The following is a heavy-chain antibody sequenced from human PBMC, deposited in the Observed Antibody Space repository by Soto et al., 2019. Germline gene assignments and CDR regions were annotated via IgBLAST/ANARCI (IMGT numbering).Heavy chain of an antibody. CDR3: ARVGYCSNGVCYTTNYYYMDV. V-gene: IGHV3-21*01. J-gene: IGHJ6*03. CDR2: ISSSSSYI. D-gene: IGHD2-8*01. CDR1: GFPFGNYS. Sequence: EVQLVESGGGLAKLGGSRRLSLEASGFPFGNYSLNGVRQAQGKGLEGVSSISSSSSYIYYADSVKGRFTISRDNAKNSLYLQMSSLRAEDTAVYYCARVGYCSNGVCYTTNYYYMDVWGKGTTVTVS.